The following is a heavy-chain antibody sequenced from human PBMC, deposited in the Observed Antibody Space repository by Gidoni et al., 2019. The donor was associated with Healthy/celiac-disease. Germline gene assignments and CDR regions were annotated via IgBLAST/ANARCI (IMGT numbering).Heavy chain of an antibody. J-gene: IGHJ3*02. V-gene: IGHV1-3*01. Sequence: QVQLVQSGAEVKKPGASVKVSCKASGYTFTSYAMHWVRQAPGQRLEWMGWINAGNGNTKYSQKFQGRVTITRDTSASTAYMELSSLRSEDTAVYYCARHVTQVVYAFDIWGQGTMVTVSS. CDR3: ARHVTQVVYAFDI. CDR2: INAGNGNT. CDR1: GYTFTSYA.